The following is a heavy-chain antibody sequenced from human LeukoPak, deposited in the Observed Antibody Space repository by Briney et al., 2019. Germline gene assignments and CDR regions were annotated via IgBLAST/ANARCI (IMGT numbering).Heavy chain of an antibody. CDR2: IREDGSEK. Sequence: PGGSLRLSCAASGFTFSSYWMTWVRQAPGKGLEWVANIREDGSEKYYVDSVKGRFTISRGNAKNSLYLQVNSLRAEDTAVYYCARLNYDFWSGVWEGYYMDVWGKGTTVTVSS. D-gene: IGHD3-3*01. J-gene: IGHJ6*03. CDR3: ARLNYDFWSGVWEGYYMDV. V-gene: IGHV3-7*01. CDR1: GFTFSSYW.